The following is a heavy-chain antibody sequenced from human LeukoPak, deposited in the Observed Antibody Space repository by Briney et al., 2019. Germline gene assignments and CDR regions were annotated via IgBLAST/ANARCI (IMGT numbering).Heavy chain of an antibody. D-gene: IGHD2-15*01. CDR1: GGSISSSSYY. J-gene: IGHJ5*02. CDR2: IFYSGNT. V-gene: IGHV4-39*02. CDR3: ARGQGPRLTRSRWFDP. Sequence: SETLSLTCTVSGGSISSSSYYWGWIRQPPGKGLEWIGSIFYSGNTYYNASLKSRVTISVDTSKNHFSLKLSSVTSADTAVYYCARGQGPRLTRSRWFDPWGQGTLVTVSS.